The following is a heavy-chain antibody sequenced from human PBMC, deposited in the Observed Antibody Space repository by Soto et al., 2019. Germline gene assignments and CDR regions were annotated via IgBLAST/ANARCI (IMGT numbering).Heavy chain of an antibody. J-gene: IGHJ6*02. Sequence: EVQLVESGGGLVKPGGSLRLSCAASGFTFSSYSMNWVRQAPGKGLEWVSSISSGSSYIYYADSVKGRFTISRDNAKNSLYLQMTSLIAEDTAVYYCARSSGGSGKLWNYYGMDVWGQGTTVTVSS. CDR2: ISSGSSYI. D-gene: IGHD3-10*01. CDR1: GFTFSSYS. CDR3: ARSSGGSGKLWNYYGMDV. V-gene: IGHV3-21*06.